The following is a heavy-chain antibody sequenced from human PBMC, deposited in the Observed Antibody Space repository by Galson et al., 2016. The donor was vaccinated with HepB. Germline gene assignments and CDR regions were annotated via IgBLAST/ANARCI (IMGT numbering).Heavy chain of an antibody. CDR1: GGSFSGYY. D-gene: IGHD3-3*01. Sequence: SETLSLTCAVYGGSFSGYYWSWIRQSPGKGLEWIGEINHRGNTRYNLSLKSRVTISVDTSKNQFSLKLSSVTAADTAVYYCARVHRGYDFWSGRLYYFDYWGQGTLVTVSS. V-gene: IGHV4-34*01. CDR2: INHRGNT. CDR3: ARVHRGYDFWSGRLYYFDY. J-gene: IGHJ4*02.